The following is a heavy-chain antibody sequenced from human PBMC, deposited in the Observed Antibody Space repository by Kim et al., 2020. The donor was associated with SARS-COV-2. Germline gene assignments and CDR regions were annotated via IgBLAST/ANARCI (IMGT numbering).Heavy chain of an antibody. J-gene: IGHJ3*02. V-gene: IGHV1-8*01. Sequence: AQKFQGRVTMTRNTSISTAYMELSSLGSEDAAVYYCARGYSSGWPDAFDIWGQGTMVTVSS. D-gene: IGHD6-19*01. CDR3: ARGYSSGWPDAFDI.